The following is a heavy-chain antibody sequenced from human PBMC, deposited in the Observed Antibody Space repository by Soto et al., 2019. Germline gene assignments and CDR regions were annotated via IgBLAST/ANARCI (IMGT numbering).Heavy chain of an antibody. CDR3: VRDDHKYYDFWSGATGPYYYFYGLEV. CDR2: IIPIFGTA. CDR1: GGTFSSYA. J-gene: IGHJ6*02. V-gene: IGHV1-69*13. D-gene: IGHD3-3*01. Sequence: SVKVSCKASGGTFSSYAISWVRQAPGQGLEWMGGIIPIFGTANYAQKFQGRVTITADESTSTAYMELSSLRSEDTAVYYCVRDDHKYYDFWSGATGPYYYFYGLEVWGQGATENVSS.